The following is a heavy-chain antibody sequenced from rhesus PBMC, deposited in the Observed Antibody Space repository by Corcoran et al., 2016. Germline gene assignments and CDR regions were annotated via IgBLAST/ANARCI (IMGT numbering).Heavy chain of an antibody. J-gene: IGHJ4*01. D-gene: IGHD5-12*01. CDR3: ARGHSLDY. V-gene: IGHV4-160*01. CDR2: IESTEST. CDR1: GGSISGYW. Sequence: QLQLQESGPGLVKPSETLSLTCAVSGGSISGYWWSWIRQPPGKGLEWIWRIESTESTDYNPTLKSRVTISRDTAKNQFSLKLSSVTAADTAVYYCARGHSLDYWGQGVLVTVSS.